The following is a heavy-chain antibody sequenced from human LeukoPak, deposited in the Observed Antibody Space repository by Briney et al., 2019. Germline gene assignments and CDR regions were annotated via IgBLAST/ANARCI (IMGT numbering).Heavy chain of an antibody. CDR1: GYTFTSYG. CDR2: ISAYNGNT. Sequence: GASVKVSCKASGYTFTSYGISWVRQAPGQGLEWMGWISAYNGNTNYAQKLQGRATMTTDTSTSTAYMELRSLRSDDTAVYYCARDYQTVTTPRSGWFDPWGQGTLVTVSS. CDR3: ARDYQTVTTPRSGWFDP. D-gene: IGHD4-17*01. V-gene: IGHV1-18*01. J-gene: IGHJ5*02.